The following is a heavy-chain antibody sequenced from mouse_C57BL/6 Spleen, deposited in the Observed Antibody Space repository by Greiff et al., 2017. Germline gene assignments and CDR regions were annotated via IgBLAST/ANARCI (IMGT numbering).Heavy chain of an antibody. V-gene: IGHV14-1*01. CDR3: TCYYYGSSYPFAY. D-gene: IGHD1-1*01. CDR2: IDPEDGDT. Sequence: EVQLQQSGAELVRPGASVKLSCTASGFNIKDYYMHWVKQRPEQGLAWIGRIDPEDGDTEYAPKFQGKATMTADTSSNTAYLQLSSLTSEDTAVYYCTCYYYGSSYPFAYWGQGTLVTVSA. J-gene: IGHJ3*01. CDR1: GFNIKDYY.